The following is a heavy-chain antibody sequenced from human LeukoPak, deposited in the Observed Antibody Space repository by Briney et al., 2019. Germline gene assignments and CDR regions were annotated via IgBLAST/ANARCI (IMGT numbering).Heavy chain of an antibody. CDR1: GGSISNYY. Sequence: PSETLSLTCTVSGGSISNYYWNWIRQPPGKGLEWIGYIYYSGTTNYNPSLKSRVSMSVDTSKNQFSLKLSSVTAADTAVYYCAREGSEDIVVVPAAIPSYYMDVWGKGTTVTISS. J-gene: IGHJ6*03. D-gene: IGHD2-2*01. V-gene: IGHV4-59*12. CDR2: IYYSGTT. CDR3: AREGSEDIVVVPAAIPSYYMDV.